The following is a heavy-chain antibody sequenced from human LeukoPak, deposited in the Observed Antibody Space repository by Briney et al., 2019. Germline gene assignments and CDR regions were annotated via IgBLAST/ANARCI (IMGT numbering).Heavy chain of an antibody. D-gene: IGHD6-19*01. J-gene: IGHJ5*02. CDR3: AREYSSGWFYNWFDP. V-gene: IGHV4-4*07. CDR1: GGSFSGYY. CDR2: IYTSGST. Sequence: SETLSLTCAVYGGSFSGYYWSWIRQPAGKGLEWIGRIYTSGSTNYNPSLKSRVTMSVDTSKNQFSLKLSSVTAADTAVYYCAREYSSGWFYNWFDPWGQGTLVTVSS.